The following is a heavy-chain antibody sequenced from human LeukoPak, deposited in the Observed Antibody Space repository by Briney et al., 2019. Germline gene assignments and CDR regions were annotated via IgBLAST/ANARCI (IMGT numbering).Heavy chain of an antibody. D-gene: IGHD7-27*01. Sequence: ASVKVSCKASGYTFTDYYMHWVRQAPGQGLEWMGWINPNSGGTNYTQSFQGRVTMTRDTSIRAAYMELSRLRSDDTAVYYCARGGHKNLDQLGRRGDYWGQGTLVTVSS. CDR3: ARGGHKNLDQLGRRGDY. V-gene: IGHV1-2*02. CDR1: GYTFTDYY. J-gene: IGHJ4*02. CDR2: INPNSGGT.